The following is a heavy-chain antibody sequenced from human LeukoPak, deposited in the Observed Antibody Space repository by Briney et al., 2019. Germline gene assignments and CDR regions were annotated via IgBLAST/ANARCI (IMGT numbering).Heavy chain of an antibody. D-gene: IGHD3-10*01. V-gene: IGHV5-51*01. CDR2: IYPGDSDT. J-gene: IGHJ6*02. CDR1: GYSFTSYW. Sequence: GEPLKISCKGSGYSFTSYWIGWVRQMPGKGLEWMGIIYPGDSDTRYSPSFQGQVTISADKSISTAYLQWSSLKASDTAMYYCARMGLRDLPTMDVWGQGTTVTVSS. CDR3: ARMGLRDLPTMDV.